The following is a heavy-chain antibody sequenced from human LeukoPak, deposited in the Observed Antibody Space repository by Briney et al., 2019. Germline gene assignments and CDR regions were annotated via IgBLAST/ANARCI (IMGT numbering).Heavy chain of an antibody. CDR1: GGSISGYY. CDR2: VYSSEIT. J-gene: IGHJ4*02. D-gene: IGHD4-17*01. Sequence: PSETLSLTCTVSGGSISGYYWSWIRQPPGKRLEWIGYVYSSEITNYNPSLKSRVTLSLGTSGNQFSLKLTSVTAADTAVYYCARCDSVTALDYWGQGTLVTVSS. V-gene: IGHV4-59*01. CDR3: ARCDSVTALDY.